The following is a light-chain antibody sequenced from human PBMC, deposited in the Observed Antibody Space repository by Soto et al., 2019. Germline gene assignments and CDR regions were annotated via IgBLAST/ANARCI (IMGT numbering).Light chain of an antibody. CDR3: SSYAGYSTSLV. Sequence: QSALTQPASVSGSPGQSITISCTGTSSDVGSYNLVSWYQQHPGKAPKLMIYEANKRPSGVSDRFSGSKSGNTASLTISGLQAEDEAEYYCSSYAGYSTSLVFGGGTKLTVL. V-gene: IGLV2-23*01. CDR2: EAN. J-gene: IGLJ2*01. CDR1: SSDVGSYNL.